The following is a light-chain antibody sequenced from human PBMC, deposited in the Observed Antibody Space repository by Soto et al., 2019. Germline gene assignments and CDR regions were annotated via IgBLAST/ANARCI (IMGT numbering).Light chain of an antibody. CDR2: DAS. V-gene: IGKV3-11*01. CDR1: QSVSGS. J-gene: IGKJ4*01. CDR3: QQRSA. Sequence: EIVLTQSPATLSLSPGERATLSCRASQSVSGSLAWYQQKPGQAPRLLMYDASNRATGIPARFRGSGSGTDFTRTISSLEPEDFAVYYCQQRSAFGGGTKVEIK.